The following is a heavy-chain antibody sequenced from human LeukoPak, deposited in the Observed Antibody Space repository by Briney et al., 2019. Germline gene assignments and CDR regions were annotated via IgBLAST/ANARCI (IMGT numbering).Heavy chain of an antibody. CDR2: IYYSGST. CDR3: AREGELAPVDI. Sequence: KPSETLSLTCTVSGGSISSYYWSWIRQPPGKGLEWIGYIYYSGSTNYNPSLKGRVTISVDTSKNQFSLKLSSVAAADTAVYYCAREGELAPVDIWGQGTMVTVSS. D-gene: IGHD1-26*01. V-gene: IGHV4-59*01. J-gene: IGHJ3*02. CDR1: GGSISSYY.